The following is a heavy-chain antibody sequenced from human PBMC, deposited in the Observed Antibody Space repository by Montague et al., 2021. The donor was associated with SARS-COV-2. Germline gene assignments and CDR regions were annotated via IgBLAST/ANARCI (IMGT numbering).Heavy chain of an antibody. D-gene: IGHD2-21*01. CDR2: IYYSGSVTT. CDR3: ARRGGGEVFARFMYWYFDV. CDR1: GGSINNYY. V-gene: IGHV4-59*13. J-gene: IGHJ2*01. Sequence: SETLSLTCSVSGGSINNYYWGWVRQSPGKGLEWIGYIYYSGSVTTSYXPSIKSRVSISVDTSENQFSLRLTSVTAAATAVYYCARRGGGEVFARFMYWYFDVWSRGSLVTVSS.